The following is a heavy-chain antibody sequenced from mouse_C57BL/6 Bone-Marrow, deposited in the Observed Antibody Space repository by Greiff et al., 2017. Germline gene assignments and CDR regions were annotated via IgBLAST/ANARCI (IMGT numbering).Heavy chain of an antibody. CDR2: IDPETGGT. V-gene: IGHV1-15*01. CDR1: GYKFTDYE. Sequence: VQLQQSGAELVRPGASVTLSCKASGYKFTDYEMHWVKQTPVHGLEWIGAIDPETGGTAYNQKFKGKAILPAAKSSSTAYMELRRLTSEDSSFDYCTRRLGPWCAYGGQGTLVTVSA. D-gene: IGHD4-1*01. CDR3: TRRLGPWCAY. J-gene: IGHJ3*01.